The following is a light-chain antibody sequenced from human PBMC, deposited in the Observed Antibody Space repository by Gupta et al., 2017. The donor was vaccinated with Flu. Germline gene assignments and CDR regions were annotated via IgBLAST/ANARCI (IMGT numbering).Light chain of an antibody. CDR3: QQYTDWPPWT. V-gene: IGKV3-15*01. J-gene: IGKJ1*01. Sequence: ERITISCRASQSLNNKLAWYQQKPGLPPRLLIYDVATRAKGIPPRFSGSGSGTEFTLTISSLESEDFAVYYCQQYTDWPPWTFGGGTKVEIK. CDR2: DVA. CDR1: QSLNNK.